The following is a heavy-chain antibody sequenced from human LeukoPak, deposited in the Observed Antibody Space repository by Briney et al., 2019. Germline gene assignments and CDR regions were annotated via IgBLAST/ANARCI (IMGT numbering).Heavy chain of an antibody. Sequence: GGSLRLSCAASGFTFSSYAMTWVRQAPGKGLEWVSSITGSGSSTYYADSVKGRFTISRDNSKNTLYVQMNSLRAEDTAVYFCAKPPRVVVVTAFDSWGQGTLVTVSS. CDR2: ITGSGSST. V-gene: IGHV3-23*01. CDR1: GFTFSSYA. CDR3: AKPPRVVVVTAFDS. D-gene: IGHD2-21*02. J-gene: IGHJ4*02.